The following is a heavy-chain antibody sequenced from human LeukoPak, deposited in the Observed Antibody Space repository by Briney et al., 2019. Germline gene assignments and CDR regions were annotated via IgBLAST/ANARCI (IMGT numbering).Heavy chain of an antibody. J-gene: IGHJ4*02. CDR2: IYTSGST. Sequence: SETLSLTCTVSGGSISSGSYYWSWIRQPAGKGLEWIGRIYTSGSTNYNPSLKSRVTISVDTSKNQFSLKLSSVTAADTAVYYCARGYCSGGSCYPFAYWGQGTLVTVSS. CDR1: GGSISSGSYY. D-gene: IGHD2-15*01. CDR3: ARGYCSGGSCYPFAY. V-gene: IGHV4-61*02.